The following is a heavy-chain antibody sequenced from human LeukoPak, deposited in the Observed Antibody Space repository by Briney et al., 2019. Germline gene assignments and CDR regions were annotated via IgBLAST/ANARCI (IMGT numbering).Heavy chain of an antibody. Sequence: GGSLRLSCAASGITSSNYGMNWVRQAPGKGLEWVSFISSSGTYIYYADSVKGRFTISRDNAKNSLHLQMNSLRAEDTAVYYCARDPSEAAHPYYFDYWGQGTLVTVSS. CDR3: ARDPSEAAHPYYFDY. V-gene: IGHV3-21*01. CDR1: GITSSNYG. CDR2: ISSSGTYI. J-gene: IGHJ4*02. D-gene: IGHD6-19*01.